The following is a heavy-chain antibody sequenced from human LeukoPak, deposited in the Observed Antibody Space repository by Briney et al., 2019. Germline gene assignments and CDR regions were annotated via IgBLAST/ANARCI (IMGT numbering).Heavy chain of an antibody. V-gene: IGHV4-39*01. CDR3: VRSPRAVAGTKSFDP. Sequence: SETLSLTCTVSGGSISSSSYLWGWIRQPPGKGLEWIGSIYYSGSTYYNPSLKSRVTISVDTSKNQFSLKLSSVTAADTAVYYCVRSPRAVAGTKSFDPWGQGTLVTVSS. J-gene: IGHJ5*02. CDR1: GGSISSSSYL. D-gene: IGHD6-19*01. CDR2: IYYSGST.